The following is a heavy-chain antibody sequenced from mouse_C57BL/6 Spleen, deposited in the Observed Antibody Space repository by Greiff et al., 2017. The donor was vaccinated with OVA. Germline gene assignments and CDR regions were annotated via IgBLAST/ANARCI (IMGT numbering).Heavy chain of an antibody. CDR3: ARRGWSYFDY. CDR1: GYTFTSYW. Sequence: VQLQQSGAELVRPGSSVKLSCKASGYTFTSYWMHWVKQRPIQGLEWIGNIDPSDSETHYNQKFKDKATLTVDKSSSTAYMQLSSLTSEDSAVYYCARRGWSYFDYWGQGTTLTVSS. J-gene: IGHJ2*01. CDR2: IDPSDSET. D-gene: IGHD2-3*01. V-gene: IGHV1-52*01.